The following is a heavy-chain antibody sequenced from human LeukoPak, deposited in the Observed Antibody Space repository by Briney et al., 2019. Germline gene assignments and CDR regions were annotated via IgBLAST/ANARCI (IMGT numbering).Heavy chain of an antibody. CDR3: ARRSGNDYYYYYMDV. J-gene: IGHJ6*03. V-gene: IGHV3-30*02. CDR1: GFTFSSYG. Sequence: GGSLRLSCAASGFTFSSYGMHWVRQAPGKGLEWVAFIRYDGSNKYYADSVKGRFTISRDNSKNTLYLQMNSLRAEDTAVYYCARRSGNDYYYYYMDVWGKGTTVTVSS. CDR2: IRYDGSNK. D-gene: IGHD3-10*01.